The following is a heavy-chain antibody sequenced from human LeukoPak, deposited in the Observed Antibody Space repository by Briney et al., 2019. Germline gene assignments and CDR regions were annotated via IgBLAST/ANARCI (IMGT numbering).Heavy chain of an antibody. CDR3: AKEGVVRGVKALGY. Sequence: GGSLRLSCAASGFTFSSYAMSWVRQAPGKGLEWVSVISGSGGSTYYADSVKGRFTISRDNSKNTLYLQMNSLRAEDTAVYYCAKEGVVRGVKALGYWGQGTLVAVSS. D-gene: IGHD3-10*01. J-gene: IGHJ4*02. V-gene: IGHV3-23*01. CDR2: ISGSGGST. CDR1: GFTFSSYA.